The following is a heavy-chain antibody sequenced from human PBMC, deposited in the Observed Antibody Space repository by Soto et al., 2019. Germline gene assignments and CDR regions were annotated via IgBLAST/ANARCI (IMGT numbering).Heavy chain of an antibody. CDR2: IYYSGST. CDR1: GGSISSSSYY. Sequence: SETLSLTCTVSGGSISSSSYYWGWIRQPPGKGLEWIGSIYYSGSTYYNPSLKSRVTISVDTSKNQFSLKLSSVTAADTAVYYCARGAVFWPTRWLPNPYYFDYWGQGTLVTVSS. V-gene: IGHV4-39*01. CDR3: ARGAVFWPTRWLPNPYYFDY. J-gene: IGHJ4*02. D-gene: IGHD3-3*01.